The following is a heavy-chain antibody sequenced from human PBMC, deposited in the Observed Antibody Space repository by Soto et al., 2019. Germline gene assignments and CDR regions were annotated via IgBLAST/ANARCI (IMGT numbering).Heavy chain of an antibody. CDR1: GGSFSGYY. V-gene: IGHV4-34*01. J-gene: IGHJ6*03. CDR2: INHSGST. Sequence: PSETLSLTCAVYGGSFSGYYWSWIRQPPGKGLEWIGEINHSGSTNYNPSLKSRVTISVDTSKNQFSLKLSSVTAADTAVYYCARSSPKLYYYYYYYMDVWGKGTAVTVSS. CDR3: ARSSPKLYYYYYYYMDV. D-gene: IGHD3-10*01.